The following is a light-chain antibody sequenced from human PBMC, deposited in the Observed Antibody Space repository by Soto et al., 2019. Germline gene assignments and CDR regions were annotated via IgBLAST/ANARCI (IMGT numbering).Light chain of an antibody. CDR2: DVA. J-gene: IGLJ1*01. CDR1: SNDVGGYNY. Sequence: QSALTQPASVSGSLGQSITISCTGSSNDVGGYNYVSWYQLYPGKAPRLMIYDVANRPSGVSDRFSGSKSDNTASLTISGLQAEDEADYYCSSYTSSSTPYVFGTGTKVTVL. V-gene: IGLV2-14*03. CDR3: SSYTSSSTPYV.